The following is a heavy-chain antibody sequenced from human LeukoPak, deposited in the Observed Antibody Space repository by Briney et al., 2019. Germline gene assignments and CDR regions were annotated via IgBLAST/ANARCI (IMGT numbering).Heavy chain of an antibody. Sequence: GGSLRLSCAASGFTFSTYSMNWVRQAPGKGLEWVSYISSSSSTIYYADSVKGRFTISRDNAKNSLYLQMNSLRAEDTAVYYCAKDRGSSGWYGDYWGQGTLVTVSS. CDR2: ISSSSSTI. J-gene: IGHJ4*02. CDR3: AKDRGSSGWYGDY. CDR1: GFTFSTYS. D-gene: IGHD6-19*01. V-gene: IGHV3-48*04.